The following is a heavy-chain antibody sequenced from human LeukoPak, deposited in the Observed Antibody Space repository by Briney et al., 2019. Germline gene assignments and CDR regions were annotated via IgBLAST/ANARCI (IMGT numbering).Heavy chain of an antibody. CDR3: ARSFSYDYVWGSPETGDY. Sequence: GGSLRLSCAASGFSFSSYAMTWVRQAPGKGLEWVSSISASGGSTYYADSVKGRFTISRDNAKNSLYLQMNSLRAEDTAVYYCARSFSYDYVWGSPETGDYWGQGTLVTVSS. J-gene: IGHJ4*02. V-gene: IGHV3-23*01. CDR1: GFSFSSYA. D-gene: IGHD3-16*01. CDR2: ISASGGST.